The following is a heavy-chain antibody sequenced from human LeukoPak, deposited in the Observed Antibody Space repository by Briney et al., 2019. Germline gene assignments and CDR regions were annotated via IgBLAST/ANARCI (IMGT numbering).Heavy chain of an antibody. CDR2: INPSGGST. CDR3: ATAFDDILTGYVL. J-gene: IGHJ4*02. CDR1: GYTFTSYY. V-gene: IGHV1-46*01. D-gene: IGHD3-9*01. Sequence: GASVKVSCKASGYTFTSYYMHWVRQAPGQGLEWMGIINPSGGSTSYAQKFQGRVTMTEDTSTDTAYMELSSLRSEDTALYYCATAFDDILTGYVLWGQGTLVTVSS.